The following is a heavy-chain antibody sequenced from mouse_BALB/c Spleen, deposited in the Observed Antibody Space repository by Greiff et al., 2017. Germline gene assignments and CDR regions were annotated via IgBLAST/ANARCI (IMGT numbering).Heavy chain of an antibody. Sequence: VQLKQSGTVLARPGASVKMSCKASGYTFTSYWMHWVKQRPGQGLEWIGAIYPGNSDTSYNQKFKGKAKLTAVTSTSTAYMELSSLTNEDSAVYYCTEGGRYDGAMDYWGQGTSVTVSS. CDR1: GYTFTSYW. CDR2: IYPGNSDT. J-gene: IGHJ4*01. D-gene: IGHD2-14*01. V-gene: IGHV1-5*01. CDR3: TEGGRYDGAMDY.